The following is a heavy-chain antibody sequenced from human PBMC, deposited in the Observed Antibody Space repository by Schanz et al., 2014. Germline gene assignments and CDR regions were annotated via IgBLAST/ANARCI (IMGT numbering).Heavy chain of an antibody. Sequence: QVQLVQSGADVKKPGASVKLSCKASGYTFTNYYIHWVRQAPGQGLEWMGWIRAYNGNTNYAQKLQGRVTMTTDTSTSTAYMELRSLRSDDTAVYYCARGLYSSSGKVFDYWGQGTLVTVSS. CDR1: GYTFTNYY. CDR3: ARGLYSSSGKVFDY. V-gene: IGHV1-18*04. J-gene: IGHJ4*02. D-gene: IGHD6-6*01. CDR2: IRAYNGNT.